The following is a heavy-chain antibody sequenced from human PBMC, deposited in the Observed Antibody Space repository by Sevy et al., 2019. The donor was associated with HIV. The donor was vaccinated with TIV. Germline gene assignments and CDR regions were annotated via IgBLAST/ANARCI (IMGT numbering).Heavy chain of an antibody. D-gene: IGHD3-22*01. CDR2: IRSKAYGGTT. J-gene: IGHJ3*02. Sequence: GGSLRLSCTASGFTFGDYAMSWFRQAPGKGLEWVGFIRSKAYGGTTEYAASVKGRFTISRDDSKSIAYLQMNSLKTEDTAVYYCTRGHYDSSGYHGAFDIWGQGTMVTVSS. V-gene: IGHV3-49*03. CDR3: TRGHYDSSGYHGAFDI. CDR1: GFTFGDYA.